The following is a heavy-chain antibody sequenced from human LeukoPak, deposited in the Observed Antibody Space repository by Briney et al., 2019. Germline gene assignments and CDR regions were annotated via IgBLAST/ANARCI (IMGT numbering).Heavy chain of an antibody. Sequence: SQTLSLTCAISGDSVSSNSAAWNWIRQSPSRGLEWLGRTYYRSKWYNDYAVSVKSRITINPDTSKNQFSLKLSSVTAADTAVYYCARGHKEYRRWLQFGFDYWGQGTLVTVSS. J-gene: IGHJ4*02. CDR1: GDSVSSNSAA. V-gene: IGHV6-1*01. D-gene: IGHD5-24*01. CDR2: TYYRSKWYN. CDR3: ARGHKEYRRWLQFGFDY.